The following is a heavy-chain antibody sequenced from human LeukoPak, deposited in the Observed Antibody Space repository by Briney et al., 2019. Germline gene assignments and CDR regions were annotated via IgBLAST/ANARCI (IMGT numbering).Heavy chain of an antibody. J-gene: IGHJ4*02. D-gene: IGHD2-2*01. V-gene: IGHV1-69*13. CDR1: GGTFSSYS. Sequence: GASVKVSCKASGGTFSSYSINWVRQAPGQGLEWMGGIIPIFGTANYAQKFQDRVTITADESTSTAYMELSSLRSEDTAIYYCASRLYCGNNRCRNFPFAYWGQGTLVTVSS. CDR3: ASRLYCGNNRCRNFPFAY. CDR2: IIPIFGTA.